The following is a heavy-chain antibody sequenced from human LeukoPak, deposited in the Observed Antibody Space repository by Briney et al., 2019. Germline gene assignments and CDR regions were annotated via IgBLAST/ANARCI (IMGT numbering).Heavy chain of an antibody. Sequence: SETLSLTCTVSGGSISSSSYYWGWIRQPPGKGLEWIGSIYHSGSTYYNPSLKSRVTISVDTSKNQFSLKLSSVTAADTAVYYCARDNNLGDFWSGYHAFDIWGQGTMVTVSS. CDR1: GGSISSSSYY. V-gene: IGHV4-39*07. J-gene: IGHJ3*02. D-gene: IGHD3-3*01. CDR2: IYHSGST. CDR3: ARDNNLGDFWSGYHAFDI.